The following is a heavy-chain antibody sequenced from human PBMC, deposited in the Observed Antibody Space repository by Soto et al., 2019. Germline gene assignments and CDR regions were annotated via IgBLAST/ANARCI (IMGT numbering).Heavy chain of an antibody. V-gene: IGHV2-5*01. J-gene: IGHJ3*01. CDR1: GFSLSTNGVG. Sequence: GSGPTLVNPTQTLTLTCTFSGFSLSTNGVGVGWIRQPPGKALEWLALIYWNDDVRYSPSLNNRLTITKGTSQSEVVLTLTNLDPADTATYFCAYRRVAARPDGFVFWGPGTMVTVS. CDR2: IYWNDDV. CDR3: AYRRVAARPDGFVF. D-gene: IGHD6-6*01.